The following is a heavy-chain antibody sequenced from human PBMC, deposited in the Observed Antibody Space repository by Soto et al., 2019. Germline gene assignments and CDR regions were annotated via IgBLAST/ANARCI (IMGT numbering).Heavy chain of an antibody. D-gene: IGHD6-19*01. V-gene: IGHV4-39*01. CDR2: MYYSGST. CDR1: GGSISSSSYY. J-gene: IGHJ6*03. CDR3: ATITVAGTPYYYMGV. Sequence: NPSETLSLTCTVSGGSISSSSYYWGWIRQPPGKGLEWIGNMYYSGSTYYNPSLKSRVTMSLDTSKNQFSLKLSSVTAADTAVYYCATITVAGTPYYYMGVWGKGTTVTVSS.